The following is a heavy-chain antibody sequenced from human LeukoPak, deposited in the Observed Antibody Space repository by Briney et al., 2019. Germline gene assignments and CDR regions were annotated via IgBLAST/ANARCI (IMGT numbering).Heavy chain of an antibody. CDR3: ARAATVTTPFDY. CDR2: ISAYNGNT. J-gene: IGHJ4*02. CDR1: GYTFTGYY. D-gene: IGHD4-17*01. V-gene: IGHV1-18*04. Sequence: ASVKVSCKASGYTFTGYYMHWVRQAPGQGLEWMGWISAYNGNTNYAQKLQGRVTMTTDTSTSTAYMELRSLRSDDTAVYYCARAATVTTPFDYWGQGTLVTVSS.